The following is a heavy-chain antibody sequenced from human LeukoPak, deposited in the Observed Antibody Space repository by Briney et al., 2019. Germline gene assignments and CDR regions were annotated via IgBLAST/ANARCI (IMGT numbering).Heavy chain of an antibody. Sequence: GGSLRLSCVVSGITLSNYGMSWVRQAPGMGLEWVSGISERGGSTNYADSVKGRFIIFRDTSKNTVYLQMNSLRVEDTAVYFCAKRGIVIRAVIIIGFHKEAYYFDYWGQGILVTVSS. CDR2: ISERGGST. J-gene: IGHJ4*02. D-gene: IGHD3-10*01. V-gene: IGHV3-23*01. CDR3: AKRGIVIRAVIIIGFHKEAYYFDY. CDR1: GITLSNYG.